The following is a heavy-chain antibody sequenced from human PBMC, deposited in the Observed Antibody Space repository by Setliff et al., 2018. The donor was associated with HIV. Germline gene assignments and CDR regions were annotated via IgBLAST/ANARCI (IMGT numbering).Heavy chain of an antibody. CDR3: ARDTSSSGWSEGLYYFDS. CDR1: GGSLSDHY. J-gene: IGHJ4*02. V-gene: IGHV4-34*01. CDR2: INHSGST. Sequence: KPSETLSLTCAVYGGSLSDHYWSWIRQPPGKGLEWIGEINHSGSTNYNPSLRSRVSISVDTSKNQFSLRLSSVTAADTAVYYCARDTSSSGWSEGLYYFDSWGRGTLVTVSS. D-gene: IGHD6-19*01.